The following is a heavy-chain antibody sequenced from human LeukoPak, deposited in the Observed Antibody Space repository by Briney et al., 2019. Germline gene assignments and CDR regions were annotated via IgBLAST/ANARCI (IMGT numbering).Heavy chain of an antibody. CDR2: IYTSGST. D-gene: IGHD2-2*01. CDR1: GGSISSGSYY. Sequence: SETPSLTCTVSGGSISSGSYYWSWIRQPAGKGLEWIGRIYTSGSTNYNPSLKSRVTISVDTSKNQFSLKLSSVTAADTAVYYCAREGKTLPAAVSRWFDPWGQGILVTVSS. J-gene: IGHJ5*02. V-gene: IGHV4-61*02. CDR3: AREGKTLPAAVSRWFDP.